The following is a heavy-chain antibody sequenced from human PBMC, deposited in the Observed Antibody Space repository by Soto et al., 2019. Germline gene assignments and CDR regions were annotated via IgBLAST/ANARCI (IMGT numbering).Heavy chain of an antibody. CDR2: IWYDGSNK. V-gene: IGHV3-33*01. CDR1: GFTFSSYG. J-gene: IGHJ6*02. D-gene: IGHD4-17*01. Sequence: PGGSLRLSCAASGFTFSSYGMHWVRQAPGKGLEWVAVIWYDGSNKYYADSVKGRFTISRDNSKNTLYLQMNSLRAEDTAVYYCARESYGDYSYGMDVWGQGTTVTVSS. CDR3: ARESYGDYSYGMDV.